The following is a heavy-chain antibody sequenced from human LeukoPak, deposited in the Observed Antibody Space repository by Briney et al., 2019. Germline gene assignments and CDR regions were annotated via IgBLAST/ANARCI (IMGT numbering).Heavy chain of an antibody. CDR2: IIPIFGTA. D-gene: IGHD2-2*01. J-gene: IGHJ5*02. CDR1: GGTFSSYA. Sequence: ASVKVSCKASGGTFSSYAISWVRQAPGQGLEWMGGIIPIFGTANYAQKFQGRVTITADESTSTAYMEPSSLRSEDTAVYYCARAGYCSSTSCPNGWFDPWGRGTLVTVSS. V-gene: IGHV1-69*13. CDR3: ARAGYCSSTSCPNGWFDP.